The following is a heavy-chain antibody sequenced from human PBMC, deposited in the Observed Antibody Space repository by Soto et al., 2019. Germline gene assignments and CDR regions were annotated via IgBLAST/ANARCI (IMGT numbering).Heavy chain of an antibody. D-gene: IGHD3-22*01. J-gene: IGHJ5*02. V-gene: IGHV5-51*01. CDR1: GYSFTTHL. Sequence: RESLEISCKGSGYSFTTHLIGWVGQMPGQGLEWMGLIYPDDSDTRYSPSFQGLVTISADKSISTAYLQWSSLKASDTAMYYCARTFNYYDSSGYYAWGQGTLVTVSS. CDR2: IYPDDSDT. CDR3: ARTFNYYDSSGYYA.